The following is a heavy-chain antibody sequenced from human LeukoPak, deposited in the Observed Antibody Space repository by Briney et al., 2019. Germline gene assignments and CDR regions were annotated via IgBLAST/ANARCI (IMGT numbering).Heavy chain of an antibody. CDR3: AREPTVGTPPA. CDR2: ISSSSSYI. J-gene: IGHJ4*02. V-gene: IGHV3-21*01. Sequence: GGSLRLSCAASGFTFSIYSINWVHQAPGKGLEWVSSISSSSSYIYYADSVKGRFTISRDNAKNSLYLHMNSLRAEDTAVYFCAREPTVGTPPAWGQGTLVTVSS. D-gene: IGHD4-23*01. CDR1: GFTFSIYS.